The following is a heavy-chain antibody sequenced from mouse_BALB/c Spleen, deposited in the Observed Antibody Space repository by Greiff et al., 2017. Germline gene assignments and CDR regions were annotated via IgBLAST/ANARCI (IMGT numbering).Heavy chain of an antibody. D-gene: IGHD1-1*01. CDR3: ARYNYGSSYYFDY. J-gene: IGHJ2*01. CDR2: ISYSGST. V-gene: IGHV3-8*02. Sequence: EVKVEESGPSLVKPSQTLSLTCSVTGDSITSGYWNWIRKFPGNKLEYMGYISYSGSTYYNPSLKSRISITRDTSKNQYYLQLNSVTTEDTATYYCARYNYGSSYYFDYWGQGTTLTVSS. CDR1: GDSITSGY.